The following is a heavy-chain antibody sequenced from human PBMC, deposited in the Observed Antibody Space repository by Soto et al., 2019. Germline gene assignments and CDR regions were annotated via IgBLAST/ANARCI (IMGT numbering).Heavy chain of an antibody. J-gene: IGHJ4*02. V-gene: IGHV1-69*02. CDR1: GGTSTIYT. Sequence: QVQLVQSGAEVKKPGSSLKVSCETSGGTSTIYTISWVRQAPGQGLKWMGRIVPTLRLTNYAQEFQGRLTITADTSTSTAHMELSSLTSEDAAVYYCTTEKYGAGRVGVYYWGQGTLVTVSS. D-gene: IGHD3-16*01. CDR3: TTEKYGAGRVGVYY. CDR2: IVPTLRLT.